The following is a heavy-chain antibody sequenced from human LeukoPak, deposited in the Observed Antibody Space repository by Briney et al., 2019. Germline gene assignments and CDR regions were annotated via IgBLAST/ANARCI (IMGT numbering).Heavy chain of an antibody. CDR2: ITSSSTYI. CDR1: GFTFNSYS. J-gene: IGHJ4*02. CDR3: AVMITFGANPRYYFDY. Sequence: GGSLRLSCAVSGFTFNSYSMNWVRQAPGKGLEWVSSITSSSTYIYYADSVKGRFTISRDNAKNSLYLQMNSLRAEDTAVYYCAVMITFGANPRYYFDYWGQGTLVTVSS. D-gene: IGHD3-16*01. V-gene: IGHV3-21*01.